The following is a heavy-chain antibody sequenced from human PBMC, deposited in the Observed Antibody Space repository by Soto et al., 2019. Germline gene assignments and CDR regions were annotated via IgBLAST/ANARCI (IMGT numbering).Heavy chain of an antibody. CDR1: GFILSDCA. V-gene: IGHV3-74*01. CDR2: INSGGSAT. D-gene: IGHD1-26*01. CDR3: ATVGTGSYNWFDP. Sequence: GGSLRLSCATSGFILSDCAMNWVRQAPGKGLVWVARINSGGSATAYADSVTGRFTISRDNSKNTLYLQMNSLGAEDTAVYYCATVGTGSYNWFDPWGQGTMVTVSS. J-gene: IGHJ5*02.